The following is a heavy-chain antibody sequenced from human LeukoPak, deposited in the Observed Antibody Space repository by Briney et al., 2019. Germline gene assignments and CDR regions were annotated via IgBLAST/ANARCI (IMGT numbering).Heavy chain of an antibody. V-gene: IGHV1-69*13. D-gene: IGHD6-13*01. CDR3: ARDLPGYDAFDI. CDR2: IIPIFGTA. Sequence: SVKVSCKASGGTFSSYAISWVRQASGQGLEWMGGIIPIFGTANYAQKFQGRVTITADESTSTAYMELSSLRSEDTAVYYCARDLPGYDAFDIWGQGTMVTVSS. CDR1: GGTFSSYA. J-gene: IGHJ3*02.